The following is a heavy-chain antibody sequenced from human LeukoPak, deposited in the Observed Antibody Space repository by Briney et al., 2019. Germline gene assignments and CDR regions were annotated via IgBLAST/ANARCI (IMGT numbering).Heavy chain of an antibody. CDR2: IYTSGST. D-gene: IGHD5-24*01. V-gene: IGHV4-4*09. CDR3: ARTTRDGYEDY. CDR1: GGSISSYY. Sequence: SETLSLTCTVSGGSISSYYWSWIRQPPGKGLEWIGYIYTSGSTNYNPSLKSRVIISVDTSKNQFSLKLSSVTAADTAVYYCARTTRDGYEDYWGQGTLVTVSS. J-gene: IGHJ4*02.